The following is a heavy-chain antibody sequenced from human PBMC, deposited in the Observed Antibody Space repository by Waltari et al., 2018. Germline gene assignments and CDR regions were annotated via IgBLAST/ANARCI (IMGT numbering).Heavy chain of an antibody. D-gene: IGHD3-3*01. CDR1: GGSISSYY. CDR2: IYYSGST. J-gene: IGHJ2*01. V-gene: IGHV4-59*01. Sequence: QVQLQESGPGLVKPSETLSLTCTVSGGSISSYYWSWIRQPPGKGLDWIGYIYYSGSTNYNPSLKSRVTISVDTSKNQFSLKLSSVTAADTAVYYCARAPNYDFWSGYYPLGYFDLWGRGTLVTVSS. CDR3: ARAPNYDFWSGYYPLGYFDL.